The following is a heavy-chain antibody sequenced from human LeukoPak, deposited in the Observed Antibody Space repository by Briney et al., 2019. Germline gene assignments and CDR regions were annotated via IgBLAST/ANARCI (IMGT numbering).Heavy chain of an antibody. J-gene: IGHJ5*02. V-gene: IGHV3-7*04. CDR1: GFTFSNYA. CDR3: ARDPSGDSGSIP. CDR2: IKEDGSEK. D-gene: IGHD1-26*01. Sequence: SGGSLRLSCAASGFTFSNYAMSWVRQAPGKGLEWVANIKEDGSEKYYVDSVKGRFTISRDNAKNSLYLQMNSLRAEDTAVYYCARDPSGDSGSIPWGQGTLVTVSS.